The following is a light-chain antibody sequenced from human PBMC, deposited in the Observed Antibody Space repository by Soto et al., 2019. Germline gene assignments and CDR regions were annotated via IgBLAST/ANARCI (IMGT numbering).Light chain of an antibody. CDR1: QGVSGW. CDR3: QQADSFPVT. Sequence: DIQLTQSPSSVSAFVGDRVTITCRASQGVSGWLAWYQQKPGKTPKLLIYAASTLQSGVPSRFSGSGSGTEFTLTINNLQPEDFATYFCQQADSFPVTFGGGTKVEIK. V-gene: IGKV1-12*01. CDR2: AAS. J-gene: IGKJ4*01.